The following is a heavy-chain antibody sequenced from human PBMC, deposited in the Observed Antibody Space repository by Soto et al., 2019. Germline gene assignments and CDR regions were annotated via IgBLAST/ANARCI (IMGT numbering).Heavy chain of an antibody. J-gene: IGHJ6*02. CDR1: GGSISSYY. V-gene: IGHV4-59*01. CDR2: IYSSGST. CDR3: ARYGSHYYYYNMDV. Sequence: SETLSLTCTVSGGSISSYYWPWIRQPPGKGLEWIGHIYSSGSTDYNPSLKSRSTISIDTSKNQFSLKLSSVTAADTAVYYCARYGSHYYYYNMDVWGQGTTVNVSS. D-gene: IGHD1-26*01.